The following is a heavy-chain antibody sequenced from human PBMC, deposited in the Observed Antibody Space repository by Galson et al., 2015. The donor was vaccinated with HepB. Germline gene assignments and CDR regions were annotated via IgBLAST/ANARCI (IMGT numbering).Heavy chain of an antibody. CDR3: VRDAKMDTGIDYMDV. D-gene: IGHD5-18*01. J-gene: IGHJ6*03. CDR1: GFTFTNYG. Sequence: SLRLSCAASGFTFTNYGIHWVRQAPGKGLEWVAVIWYDGNSKQYADSVKGRFTISRDNSRNTVYLQMNTLRVEDTAVYYCVRDAKMDTGIDYMDVWGKGTMVTVSS. V-gene: IGHV3-33*01. CDR2: IWYDGNSK.